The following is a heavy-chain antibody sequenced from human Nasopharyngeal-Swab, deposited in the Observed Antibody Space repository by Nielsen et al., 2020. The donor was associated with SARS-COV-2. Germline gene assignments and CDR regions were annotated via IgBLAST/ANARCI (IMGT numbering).Heavy chain of an antibody. J-gene: IGHJ4*02. Sequence: GSLRLSCTVSGGSISSSSYYWGWIRQPPGKGLEWIGEINHSGSTNYNPSLKSRVTISVDTSKNQFSLKLSSVTAADTAVYYCARGESYDYVWEKWGQGTLVTVSS. CDR2: INHSGST. CDR1: GGSISSSSYY. V-gene: IGHV4-39*07. CDR3: ARGESYDYVWEK. D-gene: IGHD3-16*01.